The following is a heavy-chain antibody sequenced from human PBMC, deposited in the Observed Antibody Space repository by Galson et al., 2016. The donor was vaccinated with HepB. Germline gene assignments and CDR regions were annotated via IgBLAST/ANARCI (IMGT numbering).Heavy chain of an antibody. CDR1: GFTFSSYA. V-gene: IGHV3-23*01. Sequence: SLRLSCAASGFTFSSYAMSWVRQAPGKGLEWVSSISGDGGGTSYADSVKGRFTISRDNSKNTLYLQMNSLRAEDTAVYYCAKDRSGRFYFPSGDFDYWGQGALVTVSS. D-gene: IGHD2/OR15-2a*01. CDR3: AKDRSGRFYFPSGDFDY. J-gene: IGHJ4*02. CDR2: ISGDGGGT.